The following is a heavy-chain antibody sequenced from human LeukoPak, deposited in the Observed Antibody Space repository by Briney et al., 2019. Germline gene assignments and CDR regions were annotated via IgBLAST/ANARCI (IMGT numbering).Heavy chain of an antibody. CDR1: GFTLSDYY. D-gene: IGHD1-14*01. CDR3: ARDEGTPST. CDR2: ISGTGTTT. Sequence: GGSLRLSCVAYGFTLSDYYMSWVRQAPGKGLEWLSDISGTGTTTHSADSVKGRFTISRDNAKNSLYLQMNSLRAEDTAVYYCARDEGTPSTWGQGTLVPVSS. V-gene: IGHV3-11*04. J-gene: IGHJ5*02.